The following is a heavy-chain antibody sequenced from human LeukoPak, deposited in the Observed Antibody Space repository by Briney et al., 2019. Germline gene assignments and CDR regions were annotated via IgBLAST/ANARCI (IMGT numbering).Heavy chain of an antibody. V-gene: IGHV4-59*01. CDR2: IYYSGSA. J-gene: IGHJ6*03. CDR3: ARGERGPYYMDV. D-gene: IGHD1-26*01. CDR1: GGSISRYH. Sequence: LETLTLTCTVSGGSISRYHWSWIRQPPGKGLEWIGFIYYSGSANYNPSLKSRVTISLDTSKNQFSLKLSSVIAADTAVYYCARGERGPYYMDVWGKGTTVTVSS.